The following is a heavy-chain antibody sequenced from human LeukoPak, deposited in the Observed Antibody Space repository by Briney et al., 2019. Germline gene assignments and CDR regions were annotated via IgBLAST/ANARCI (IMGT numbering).Heavy chain of an antibody. Sequence: SETLSLTCTVSDDSFSTHYWTWIRQPPGKGLEWIGSIYYSGSTYYNPSLKSRVTISVDTSKNQFSLKLSSVTAADTAVYYCARGGDFSSFDYWGQGTLVTVSS. CDR3: ARGGDFSSFDY. V-gene: IGHV4-39*07. J-gene: IGHJ4*02. CDR1: DDSFSTHY. CDR2: IYYSGST. D-gene: IGHD3-3*01.